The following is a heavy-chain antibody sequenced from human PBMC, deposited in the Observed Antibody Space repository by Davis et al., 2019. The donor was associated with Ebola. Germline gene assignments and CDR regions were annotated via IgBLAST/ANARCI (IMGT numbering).Heavy chain of an antibody. Sequence: MPSETLSLTCTVSGGSISSYYWSWIRQPPGKGLEWIGYIYYSGSTNYKPSLKSRVTISVDTSKKQFSLKLSSVTAADTAVYYCAVGNSGSYFGAFDIWGQGTMVTVSS. J-gene: IGHJ3*02. CDR3: AVGNSGSYFGAFDI. D-gene: IGHD1-26*01. V-gene: IGHV4-59*01. CDR1: GGSISSYY. CDR2: IYYSGST.